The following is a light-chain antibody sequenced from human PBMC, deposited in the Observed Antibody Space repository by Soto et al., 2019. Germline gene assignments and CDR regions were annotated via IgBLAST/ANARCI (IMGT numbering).Light chain of an antibody. CDR3: QQYNNWPLT. CDR1: QSVGTN. CDR2: GAS. V-gene: IGKV3-15*01. Sequence: EILMSQSPATLSVSPGERATLSCRASQSVGTNLAWYQQKPGQAPRLLIYGASTRATGIPARFSGSGSGTEFTLTISSLQSEDFAVYFCQQYNNWPLTFGQGTKWISN. J-gene: IGKJ1*01.